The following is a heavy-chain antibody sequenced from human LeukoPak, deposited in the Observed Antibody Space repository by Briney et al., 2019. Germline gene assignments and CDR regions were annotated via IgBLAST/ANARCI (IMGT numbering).Heavy chain of an antibody. CDR1: GGSISSSDSH. J-gene: IGHJ4*02. CDR2: ISYRGST. CDR3: VRVRTGTSCYDY. V-gene: IGHV4-30-4*01. D-gene: IGHD2-2*01. Sequence: ESSETLSLTCTVSGGSISSSDSHWSWIRQSPGEGLEWIGYISYRGSTSYNPSLRSRLTISIDTSQNQFFLKLTSVTAADTAVYYCVRVRTGTSCYDYWGQGTLVTVSP.